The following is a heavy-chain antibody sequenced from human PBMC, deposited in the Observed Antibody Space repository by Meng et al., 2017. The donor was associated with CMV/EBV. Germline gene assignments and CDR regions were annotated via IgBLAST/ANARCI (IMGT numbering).Heavy chain of an antibody. V-gene: IGHV3-21*01. Sequence: GESLKISCAASGFTFSSYSMNWVRQAPGKGLEWVSSISSSSSYIYYADSVKGRFTISRDNAKNSLYLQMNSLRAEDTAAYYCARREGGSYEGAFDIWGQGTMVTVSS. D-gene: IGHD1-26*01. CDR1: GFTFSSYS. CDR2: ISSSSSYI. CDR3: ARREGGSYEGAFDI. J-gene: IGHJ3*02.